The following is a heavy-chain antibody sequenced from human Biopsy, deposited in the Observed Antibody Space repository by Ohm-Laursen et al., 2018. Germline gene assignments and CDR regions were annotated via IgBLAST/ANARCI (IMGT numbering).Heavy chain of an antibody. J-gene: IGHJ2*01. D-gene: IGHD3-22*01. CDR3: ARDRGFYSDRTVPGYFDL. V-gene: IGHV4-61*03. CDR1: GGSISNNNYY. Sequence: SDTLSLTCPVSGGSISNNNYYWGWIRQPPGKGLEWIGYVYYTGSTDYNPSLQSRVTISVDTSKNHFSLRLRSVTPADTAIYYCARDRGFYSDRTVPGYFDLWGRGTLVTVSS. CDR2: VYYTGST.